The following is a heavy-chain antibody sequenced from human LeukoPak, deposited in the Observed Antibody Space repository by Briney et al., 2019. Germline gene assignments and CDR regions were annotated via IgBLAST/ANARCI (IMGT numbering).Heavy chain of an antibody. J-gene: IGHJ3*02. Sequence: GRSLRLSCAASGFAFSSHAMHWVRQAPGKGLDWVAVISNDGSNKYYADSVKGRFTISRDNAKNSLYLQMNSLRAEDTALYYCAKAQGYCSSTSCYVGLDAFDIWGQGTMVTVSS. D-gene: IGHD2-2*01. V-gene: IGHV3-30*04. CDR2: ISNDGSNK. CDR3: AKAQGYCSSTSCYVGLDAFDI. CDR1: GFAFSSHA.